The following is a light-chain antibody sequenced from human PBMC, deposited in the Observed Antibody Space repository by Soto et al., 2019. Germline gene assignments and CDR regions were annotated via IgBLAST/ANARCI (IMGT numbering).Light chain of an antibody. V-gene: IGLV3-1*01. CDR3: QAWDSSTAI. CDR2: QDT. Sequence: SYELTQPPSVSVSPGQTASITCSGDKLGDKYVCWYQQKPGQSPVLVIYQDTRRPSGIPERFSGSNSGNTATLTISGTQAMDEADYYCQAWDSSTAIFGGGTKLTVL. J-gene: IGLJ2*01. CDR1: KLGDKY.